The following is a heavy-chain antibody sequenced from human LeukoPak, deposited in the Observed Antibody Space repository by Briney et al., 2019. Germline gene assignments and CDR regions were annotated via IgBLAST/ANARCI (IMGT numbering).Heavy chain of an antibody. CDR1: GYTFTSYG. J-gene: IGHJ6*03. V-gene: IGHV1-18*01. Sequence: GASVKVSCTASGYTFTSYGICWGRQAPGQGLEWVGGICAYNGNTNYAHKLQGRVTMTTDTSTSTAYMEQRSLKSDNTAVYYCARVIAGSTSGWYYYYYMDVWGKGTTVTVSS. CDR3: ARVIAGSTSGWYYYYYMDV. CDR2: ICAYNGNT. D-gene: IGHD2-2*01.